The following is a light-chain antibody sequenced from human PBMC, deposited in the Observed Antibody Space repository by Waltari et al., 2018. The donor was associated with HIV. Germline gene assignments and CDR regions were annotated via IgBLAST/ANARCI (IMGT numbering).Light chain of an antibody. CDR3: STWDESQSFQV. CDR2: SNN. CDR1: NSHIGSSS. J-gene: IGLJ3*02. Sequence: QPVLTQFPSMSGTPGQTVTISCSGSNSHIGSSSMYWYQPLPGTTTRLLIYSNNERPSGVPDRFSCSKSGTSASLTISGLRSEDEADYYCSTWDESQSFQVFGGGTKVTVL. V-gene: IGLV1-47*01.